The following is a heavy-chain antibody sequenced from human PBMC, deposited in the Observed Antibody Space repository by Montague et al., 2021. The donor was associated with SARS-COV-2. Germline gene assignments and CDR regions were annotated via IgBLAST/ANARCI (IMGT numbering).Heavy chain of an antibody. J-gene: IGHJ4*02. CDR3: ARAERGSCGDGNCYQYFFNY. CDR1: GDSVSTNSGT. CDR2: TYYRSEWYS. Sequence: CAISGDSVSTNSGTWNWVRLSPSRGLEWLGRTYYRSEWYSDYSVSVKSRISINPATSKNQFSLQLNSVTPEDPAVYYCARAERGSCGDGNCYQYFFNYWGQGTLVTVSS. V-gene: IGHV6-1*01. D-gene: IGHD2-15*01.